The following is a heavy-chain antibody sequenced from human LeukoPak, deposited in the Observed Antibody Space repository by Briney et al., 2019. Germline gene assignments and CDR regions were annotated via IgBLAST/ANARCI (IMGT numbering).Heavy chain of an antibody. CDR1: RFTFSNYW. J-gene: IGHJ4*02. V-gene: IGHV3-7*01. Sequence: GRSLRLSCAASRFTFSNYWMSWVRQAPGEGLEWVANINQDGSVKYYVDSIKGRFTISRDNAKNSVFLQMNSLRADDTAVYYCARIGYSSSSLGYWGQGTLATVSS. CDR2: INQDGSVK. CDR3: ARIGYSSSSLGY. D-gene: IGHD6-6*01.